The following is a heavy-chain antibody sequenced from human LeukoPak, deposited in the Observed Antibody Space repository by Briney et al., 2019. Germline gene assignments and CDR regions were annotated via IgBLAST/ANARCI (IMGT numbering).Heavy chain of an antibody. CDR3: ATLDPYYDNSGRPLGPD. CDR1: GYTLTDFS. V-gene: IGHV1-24*01. CDR2: FNREDDEA. D-gene: IGHD3-22*01. Sequence: ASVTVSCNISGYTLTDFSMHWVRQAPGKGLEWMGGFNREDDEAIYAPHFQGRVTVTEDTSTDTAYMELSSLRSEDTAVYYCATLDPYYDNSGRPLGPDWGQGTLVTVSS. J-gene: IGHJ4*02.